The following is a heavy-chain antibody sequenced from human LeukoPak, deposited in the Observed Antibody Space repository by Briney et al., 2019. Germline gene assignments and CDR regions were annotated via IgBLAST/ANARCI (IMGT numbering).Heavy chain of an antibody. CDR3: ATKGPEHQPTYFDH. Sequence: PSETLSLTCSVSGGSISSGPYFWSWIRQSPGQGLEWIGYIWPSGSTNYNPSLSGRVAISLDKSRNHFTLMVTAVTAADPAFYYCATKGPEHQPTYFDHWGRGILVTVSS. J-gene: IGHJ4*02. CDR1: GGSISSGPYF. V-gene: IGHV4-30-2*06. CDR2: IWPSGST. D-gene: IGHD2-21*01.